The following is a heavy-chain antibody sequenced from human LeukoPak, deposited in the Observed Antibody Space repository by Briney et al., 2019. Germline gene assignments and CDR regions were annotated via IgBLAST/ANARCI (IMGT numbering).Heavy chain of an antibody. CDR3: TTDGAYSGYDPAGYFDY. CDR1: GFTFSNAW. D-gene: IGHD5-12*01. CDR2: IKSKTDGGTT. J-gene: IGHJ4*02. Sequence: GGSLRLSCAASGFTFSNAWMSWVRQAPGKGLEWVGRIKSKTDGGTTDYAAPVKGRFTISRDDSKNTLYLQMNSPKTEDTAVYYCTTDGAYSGYDPAGYFDYWGQGTLVTVSS. V-gene: IGHV3-15*01.